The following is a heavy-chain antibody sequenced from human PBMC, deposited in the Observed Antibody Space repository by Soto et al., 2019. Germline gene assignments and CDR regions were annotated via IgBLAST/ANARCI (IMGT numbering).Heavy chain of an antibody. D-gene: IGHD3-16*01. CDR1: GFTFSNYW. CDR2: INQEGSEK. V-gene: IGHV3-7*05. Sequence: EAQLVESGGGSVQPGGSLRLSCTASGFTFSNYWMSWGRQAPGKGLEWVANINQEGSEKDYVDSVKGRFTISRDYAKNPLFLQMNSLRAEDTAVYYCARGGQHFRNPLWDNYYYGMDVWGQGTTVTVSS. J-gene: IGHJ6*02. CDR3: ARGGQHFRNPLWDNYYYGMDV.